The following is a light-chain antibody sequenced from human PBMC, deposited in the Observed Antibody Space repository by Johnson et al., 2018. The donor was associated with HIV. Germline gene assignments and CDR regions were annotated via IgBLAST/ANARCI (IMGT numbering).Light chain of an antibody. V-gene: IGLV1-51*01. CDR2: DNN. J-gene: IGLJ1*01. CDR3: GTWDTSLGTEYV. CDR1: SSNIGNNY. Sequence: SVLTQPPSVSAAPGQKVTISCSGSSSNIGNNYVSWYQQLPGTAPKLLIYDNNKRPSGIPDRFSGPKSGAAATLAITGLQPGQAAYYFCGTWDTSLGTEYVFGSGTKGTVL.